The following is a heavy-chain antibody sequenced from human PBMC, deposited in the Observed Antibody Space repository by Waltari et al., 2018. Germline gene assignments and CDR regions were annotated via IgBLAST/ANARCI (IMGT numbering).Heavy chain of an antibody. CDR3: ARGYDILTGYYNPDLSFDY. D-gene: IGHD3-9*01. Sequence: QVQLVQSGAEVKKPGASVKVSCKASGYTYTGYYMHCVRQAPGQGLAWMGWINPNSGGTNYAQKFQGRVTMTRDTSSSTAYMELSRLRSDDTAVYYCARGYDILTGYYNPDLSFDYWGQGTLVTVSS. CDR2: INPNSGGT. J-gene: IGHJ4*02. CDR1: GYTYTGYY. V-gene: IGHV1-2*02.